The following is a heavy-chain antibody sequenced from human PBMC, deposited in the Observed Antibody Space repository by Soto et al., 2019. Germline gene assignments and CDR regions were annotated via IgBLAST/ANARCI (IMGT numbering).Heavy chain of an antibody. CDR1: GYTFTSYG. V-gene: IGHV1-18*01. CDR2: ISAYNGNT. D-gene: IGHD3-3*01. Sequence: ASVKVSCKASGYTFTSYGISWVRQAPGQGLEWMGWISAYNGNTNYAQKLQGRVTMTTDTSTSTAYMELRSLRSDDTAVYYCARDDTPFRITILGVAQTGGGYWFDPWGQGTLVTVSS. CDR3: ARDDTPFRITILGVAQTGGGYWFDP. J-gene: IGHJ5*02.